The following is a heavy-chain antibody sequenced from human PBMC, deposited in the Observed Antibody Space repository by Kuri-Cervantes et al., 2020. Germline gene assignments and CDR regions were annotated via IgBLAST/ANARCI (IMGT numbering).Heavy chain of an antibody. Sequence: ASVKVSCKASGYTFTSYGISWVRQAPGQGLEWMGWISAYNGNTNYAQKFQGRVTITADESTSTAYMELSSLRSEDTAVYYCASPTTVTNAALLGYWGQGTLVTVSS. D-gene: IGHD4-17*01. V-gene: IGHV1-18*01. J-gene: IGHJ4*02. CDR3: ASPTTVTNAALLGY. CDR1: GYTFTSYG. CDR2: ISAYNGNT.